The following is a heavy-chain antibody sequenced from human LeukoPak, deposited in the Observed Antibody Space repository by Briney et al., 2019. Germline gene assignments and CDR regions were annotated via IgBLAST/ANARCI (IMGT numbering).Heavy chain of an antibody. J-gene: IGHJ5*02. CDR3: ARGPHRRTYDRDNWFDP. CDR1: GYTFTSYD. Sequence: ASVKVSCKASGYTFTSYDINWVRQAPGQGLEWMGWMNPNSGNTGYAQKFQGRVTMTRNTSISTAYMELSSLRSEDTAVYYCARGPHRRTYDRDNWFDPWGQGTLVTVSS. CDR2: MNPNSGNT. D-gene: IGHD3-3*01. V-gene: IGHV1-8*01.